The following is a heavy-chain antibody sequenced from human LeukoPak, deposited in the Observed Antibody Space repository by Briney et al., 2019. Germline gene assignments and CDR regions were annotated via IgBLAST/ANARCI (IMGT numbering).Heavy chain of an antibody. J-gene: IGHJ4*02. D-gene: IGHD3-10*01. CDR1: GYTFINYC. CDR2: INPGGGST. Sequence: VSVKVSCKASGYTFINYCMHWVRQAPGQGLERMGIINPGGGSTTYAQKFQGRVTMTRDTSTSTAYMELSSLRSEDTAVYYCARDTGSGSPRPDYWGQGTLVTVSS. CDR3: ARDTGSGSPRPDY. V-gene: IGHV1-46*01.